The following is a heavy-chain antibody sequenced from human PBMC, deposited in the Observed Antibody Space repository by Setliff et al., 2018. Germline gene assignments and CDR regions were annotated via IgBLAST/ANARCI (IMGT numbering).Heavy chain of an antibody. Sequence: ASVKVSRKASGYTSTTNALHWVRQAPGQSLEWMGWITAGIVDTKYSQKFQGRITITRDTSASTFYMELSSLKTDDTAVYYCAKTQFGSGSYFYDYWGQGTLVTVSS. D-gene: IGHD3-10*01. V-gene: IGHV1-3*01. CDR2: ITAGIVDT. CDR1: GYTSTTNA. CDR3: AKTQFGSGSYFYDY. J-gene: IGHJ4*02.